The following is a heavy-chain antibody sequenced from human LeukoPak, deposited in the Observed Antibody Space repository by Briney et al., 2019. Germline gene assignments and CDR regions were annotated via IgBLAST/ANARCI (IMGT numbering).Heavy chain of an antibody. CDR2: IYPGDSDT. D-gene: IGHD2-2*01. CDR3: ARPPLYCDSTRCHFDY. J-gene: IGHJ4*02. CDR1: GYSFTSYW. Sequence: ESLKISCKGSGYSFTSYWIGWVRQMPGKGLEWMGIIYPGDSDTRYSPSFQGQVTISADKSISTAYLQWSSLKASDTAMYYCARPPLYCDSTRCHFDYWGQGTLGTVSS. V-gene: IGHV5-51*01.